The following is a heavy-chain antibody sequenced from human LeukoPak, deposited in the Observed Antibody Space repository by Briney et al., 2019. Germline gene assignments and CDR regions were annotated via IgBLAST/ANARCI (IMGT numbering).Heavy chain of an antibody. CDR3: ARDRKMRVEYFQH. J-gene: IGHJ1*01. CDR2: IYHSGST. CDR1: GYSISSDYY. D-gene: IGHD5-24*01. V-gene: IGHV4-38-2*02. Sequence: SETLSLTCTVSGYSISSDYYWGWIRQPPGKGLEWIGSIYHSGSTYYNPSLKSRVTISVDTSKNQFSLKLSSVTAADTAVYYCARDRKMRVEYFQHWGQGTLVTVSS.